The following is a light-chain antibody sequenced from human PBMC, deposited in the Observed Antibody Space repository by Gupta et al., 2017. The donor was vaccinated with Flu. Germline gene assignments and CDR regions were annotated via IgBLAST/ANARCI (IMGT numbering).Light chain of an antibody. J-gene: IGKJ2*03. Sequence: DIQSTQSPSFLSASVGDRVTITCRASQGISSYLAWYQQKPGKAPKLLIYAASTLQSGVPSRFSGSGSGTEFTLTISSLRPEDFATYYCQQLNSYPHSFGQGTKLEIK. CDR2: AAS. CDR3: QQLNSYPHS. V-gene: IGKV1-9*01. CDR1: QGISSY.